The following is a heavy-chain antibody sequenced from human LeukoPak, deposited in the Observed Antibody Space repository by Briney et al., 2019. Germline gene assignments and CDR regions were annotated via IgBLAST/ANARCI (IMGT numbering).Heavy chain of an antibody. J-gene: IGHJ5*02. CDR2: ISGSGGST. CDR3: ARESYYDFWSGSPHNWFDP. Sequence: GGSLRLSCAASGFTFSSYAMSWVRQAPGKGLEWVSAISGSGGSTYYADSVKGRFTISRDNSKNTLYLQMNSLRAEDTAVYYCARESYYDFWSGSPHNWFDPWGQGTLVTVSS. D-gene: IGHD3-3*01. V-gene: IGHV3-23*01. CDR1: GFTFSSYA.